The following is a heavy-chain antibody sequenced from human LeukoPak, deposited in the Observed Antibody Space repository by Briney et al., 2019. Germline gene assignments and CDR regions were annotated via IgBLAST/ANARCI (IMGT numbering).Heavy chain of an antibody. CDR3: ARDLTRDDYNHDIRYGMDV. Sequence: ASVKVSCKASGGTFSSYAISWVRQAPGQGLEWMGRIIPIFGIANYAQNFQGRVTITADKSTSTAYMELSSLRSEDTAVYYCARDLTRDDYNHDIRYGMDVWGQGTTVTVSS. D-gene: IGHD5-24*01. CDR2: IIPIFGIA. J-gene: IGHJ6*02. V-gene: IGHV1-69*04. CDR1: GGTFSSYA.